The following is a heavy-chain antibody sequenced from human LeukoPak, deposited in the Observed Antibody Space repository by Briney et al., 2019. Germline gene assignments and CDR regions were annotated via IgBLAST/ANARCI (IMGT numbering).Heavy chain of an antibody. CDR3: ASEPYYYDSSGYYGGY. D-gene: IGHD3-22*01. J-gene: IGHJ4*02. Sequence: SQTLSLTCTVSGGSISSGSYYWSWIRQPPGKGLEWIGYIYCSGSTYYNPSLKSRVTISVDTSKNQFSLKLSSVTAADTAVYYCASEPYYYDSSGYYGGYWGQGTLVTVSS. V-gene: IGHV4-30-4*08. CDR1: GGSISSGSYY. CDR2: IYCSGST.